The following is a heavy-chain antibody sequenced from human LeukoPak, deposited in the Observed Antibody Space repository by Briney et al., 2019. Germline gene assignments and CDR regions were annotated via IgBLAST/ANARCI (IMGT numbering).Heavy chain of an antibody. Sequence: GGSLRLSCAASGFTFSSYWMHWVRQAPGKGLVWVSRINSDGGSTSYADSVKGRFTISRDNAKNTLYLQMNSLRAEDTAVYYCARADILTGYYYYYGMDVWGQGTTVTVSS. CDR1: GFTFSSYW. CDR2: INSDGGST. J-gene: IGHJ6*02. D-gene: IGHD3-9*01. CDR3: ARADILTGYYYYYGMDV. V-gene: IGHV3-74*01.